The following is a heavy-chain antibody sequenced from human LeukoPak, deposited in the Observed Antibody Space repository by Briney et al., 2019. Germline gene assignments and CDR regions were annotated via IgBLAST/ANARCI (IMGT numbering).Heavy chain of an antibody. CDR2: IGGSGGAT. Sequence: GGSLRLSCAASGFTFNAFAMSWVRQAPGRGLEWVSAIGGSGGATFYADSVKGRFTISRDNAKNSLYLQMNSLRAEDTAVYYCARPHPRTVFGVFSYYYGMDVWGQGTTVTVSS. V-gene: IGHV3-21*01. D-gene: IGHD3-3*01. CDR3: ARPHPRTVFGVFSYYYGMDV. CDR1: GFTFNAFA. J-gene: IGHJ6*02.